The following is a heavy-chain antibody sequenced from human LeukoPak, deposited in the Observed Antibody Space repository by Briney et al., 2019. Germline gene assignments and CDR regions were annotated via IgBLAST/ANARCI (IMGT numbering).Heavy chain of an antibody. CDR2: INPHSGGT. D-gene: IGHD2-21*02. V-gene: IGHV1-2*02. Sequence: ASVKVSCKASGFSFTDYYMHWVRQAPGQGLEWMGYINPHSGGTSSPQKFQGRVTVTTDTSISAAYMELSSLISDDTAMYYCVREGNELLSKNFDYWGQGTLVTVSS. J-gene: IGHJ4*02. CDR3: VREGNELLSKNFDY. CDR1: GFSFTDYY.